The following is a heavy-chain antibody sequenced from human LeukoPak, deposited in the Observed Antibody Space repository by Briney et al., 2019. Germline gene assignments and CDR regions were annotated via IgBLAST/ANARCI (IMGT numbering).Heavy chain of an antibody. CDR3: ARAAEYSGYDSPQYYFDY. Sequence: GASVKVSCKASGGTFSSYAISWVRQAPGQGLEWMGGIIPIFGTANYAQKFQGRVTITADKSTSTAYMELSSLRSEDTAVYYCARAAEYSGYDSPQYYFDYWGQGTLVTVSS. V-gene: IGHV1-69*06. CDR2: IIPIFGTA. D-gene: IGHD5-12*01. CDR1: GGTFSSYA. J-gene: IGHJ4*02.